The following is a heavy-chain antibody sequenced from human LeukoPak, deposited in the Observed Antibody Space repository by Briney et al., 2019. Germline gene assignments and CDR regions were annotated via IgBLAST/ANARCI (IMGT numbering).Heavy chain of an antibody. J-gene: IGHJ4*02. CDR2: ISYDGSNK. Sequence: GGSLRLSCAASGFTFSSYAMHWVRQAPGKGLEWVAVISYDGSNKHYADSVKGRLTISRDNSKNTLYLQMNSLRAEDTAVYYCARASLGYCSGGSCYPGFDFDYWGQGTLVTVSS. CDR3: ARASLGYCSGGSCYPGFDFDY. D-gene: IGHD2-15*01. V-gene: IGHV3-30*04. CDR1: GFTFSSYA.